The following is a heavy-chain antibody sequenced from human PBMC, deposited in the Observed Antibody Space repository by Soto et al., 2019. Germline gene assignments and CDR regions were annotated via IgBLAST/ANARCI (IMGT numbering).Heavy chain of an antibody. Sequence: QLQLQESGPGLVKPSETLSLTCTVSGGSISSSSFHWGWIRQPPGKGLEWIGSIYYSGSTYYSPSLKSRVPISVDTSKNQFSLKPSSVTAADTAVYYCARGERDAGTAGWFDPWGQGTLVTVSS. CDR3: ARGERDAGTAGWFDP. CDR2: IYYSGST. CDR1: GGSISSSSFH. V-gene: IGHV4-39*01. J-gene: IGHJ5*02. D-gene: IGHD6-13*01.